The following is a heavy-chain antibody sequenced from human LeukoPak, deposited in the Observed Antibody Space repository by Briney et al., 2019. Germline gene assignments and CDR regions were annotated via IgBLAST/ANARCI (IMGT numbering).Heavy chain of an antibody. D-gene: IGHD3-10*01. J-gene: IGHJ4*02. CDR2: IIPIFGTA. V-gene: IGHV1-69*05. CDR1: GGTFSSYA. Sequence: SVKVSCKASGGTFSSYAISWVRQAPGQGLEWMGGIIPIFGTANYAQKFQGRVTITTDESTSTAYMELSSLRSEDTAVYYCARERAYYYGSGSPPDYWGQGTLVTVSS. CDR3: ARERAYYYGSGSPPDY.